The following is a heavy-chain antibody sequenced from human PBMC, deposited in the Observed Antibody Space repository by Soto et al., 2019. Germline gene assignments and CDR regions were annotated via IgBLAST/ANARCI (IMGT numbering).Heavy chain of an antibody. Sequence: GGPVKVSCKASGGTFSSYAISWVRQAPGQGLEWMGGIIPIFGTANYAQKFQGRVTITADESTSTAYMELSSLRSEDTAVYYCARVPHYDFPTPLGHNWFDPWGQGTLVTVSS. V-gene: IGHV1-69*13. J-gene: IGHJ5*02. CDR3: ARVPHYDFPTPLGHNWFDP. D-gene: IGHD3-3*01. CDR2: IIPIFGTA. CDR1: GGTFSSYA.